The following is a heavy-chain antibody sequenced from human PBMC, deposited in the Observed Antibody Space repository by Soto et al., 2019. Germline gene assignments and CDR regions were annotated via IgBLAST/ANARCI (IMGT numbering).Heavy chain of an antibody. CDR1: GGSISSSNYY. CDR3: ARLRVSQQSYYDSSRPTLDY. Sequence: QLQLQESGPGLVKPSETLSLTCTVSGGSISSSNYYWGWIRQPPGKGLEWIGNIYYSGSTHHNPSLRSRVTISVDTSKTQFSLKLSSVTAADTAVYYCARLRVSQQSYYDSSRPTLDYWGQGTLVTVSS. D-gene: IGHD3-22*01. V-gene: IGHV4-39*01. J-gene: IGHJ4*02. CDR2: IYYSGST.